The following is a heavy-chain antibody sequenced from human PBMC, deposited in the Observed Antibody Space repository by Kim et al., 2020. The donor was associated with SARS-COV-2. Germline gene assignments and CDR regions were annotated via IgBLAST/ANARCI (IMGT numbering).Heavy chain of an antibody. CDR3: ARDRYGDYAADY. CDR1: GFTFSTYS. Sequence: GGSLRLSCAAPGFTFSTYSMNWVRQAPGRGLEWVSYISSSGSTIYYADSVKGRFTISRDNAKYSLYLQMNSLRDEDTAVYYCARDRYGDYAADYWGQGTLVTVSS. CDR2: ISSSGSTI. V-gene: IGHV3-48*02. J-gene: IGHJ4*02. D-gene: IGHD4-17*01.